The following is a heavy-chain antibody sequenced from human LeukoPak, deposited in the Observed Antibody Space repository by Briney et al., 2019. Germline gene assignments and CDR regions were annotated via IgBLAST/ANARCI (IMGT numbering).Heavy chain of an antibody. CDR1: GGSISSYY. D-gene: IGHD3-9*01. CDR2: IYYSGST. J-gene: IGHJ6*02. Sequence: SETLSLTCTVSGGSISSYYWSWIRQPPGKGLEWIGYIYYSGSTTHNPSLKSRVTISVDTSKDQFSLKLSSVTAADTAVYYCARGFRDYDILTGYHNYDMDVWGQGTTVTVSS. V-gene: IGHV4-59*08. CDR3: ARGFRDYDILTGYHNYDMDV.